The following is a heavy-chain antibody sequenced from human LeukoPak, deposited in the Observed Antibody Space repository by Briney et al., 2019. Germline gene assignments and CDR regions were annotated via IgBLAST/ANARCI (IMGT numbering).Heavy chain of an antibody. V-gene: IGHV1-46*01. CDR3: TGNYYGSGSYADFDY. J-gene: IGHJ4*02. CDR2: INPSGGST. Sequence: ASVKVSCKASGYTFTSYYMHWVRQAPGQGLEWMGIINPSGGSTSYAQKFQGRVTMTRDMSTSTVYMELSSLRSDDTAVYYCTGNYYGSGSYADFDYWGQGTLVTVSS. D-gene: IGHD3-10*01. CDR1: GYTFTSYY.